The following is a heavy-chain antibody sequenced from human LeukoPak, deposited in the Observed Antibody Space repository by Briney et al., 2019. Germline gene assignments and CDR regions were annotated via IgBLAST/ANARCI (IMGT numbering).Heavy chain of an antibody. CDR3: ARAEYITIFGVVTSGWFDP. V-gene: IGHV1-8*01. J-gene: IGHJ5*02. CDR1: GYTFTSYD. Sequence: ASVKVSCKASGYTFTSYDINWVRQATGQGLEWMGWMNPNSGNTGYAQKFQGRVTMTRNTSISTAYMELSRLRSDDTAVYYCARAEYITIFGVVTSGWFDPWGQGTLVTVSS. D-gene: IGHD3-3*01. CDR2: MNPNSGNT.